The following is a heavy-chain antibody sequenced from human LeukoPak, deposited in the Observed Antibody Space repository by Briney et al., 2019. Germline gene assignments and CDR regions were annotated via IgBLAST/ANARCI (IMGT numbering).Heavy chain of an antibody. J-gene: IGHJ6*02. D-gene: IGHD3-10*01. Sequence: PGGSLRLSCAASGFTFSSYAMHWVRQAPGKGLEWVAVISYDGSNKYYADSVKGRFTISRDNSKNTLYLQMNSLRAEDTAVYYCAKELLWFGEPERDGMDVWGQGTTVTVSS. CDR2: ISYDGSNK. V-gene: IGHV3-30*04. CDR1: GFTFSSYA. CDR3: AKELLWFGEPERDGMDV.